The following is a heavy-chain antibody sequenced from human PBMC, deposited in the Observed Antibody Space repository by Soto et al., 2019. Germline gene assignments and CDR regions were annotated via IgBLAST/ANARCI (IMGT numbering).Heavy chain of an antibody. Sequence: QVQLQESGPGLVKPSQTLSLTCTVSGGSISSGGYYWSWIRQHPGKGLEWIGYIYYSGSTYYNPSLKSRVTISIDTSKNQSSLKLSSVTAADTAVYYCPRLNTYYYDSSGYPSEYFQHWGQGTLVTVS. D-gene: IGHD3-22*01. CDR1: GGSISSGGYY. V-gene: IGHV4-31*03. CDR3: PRLNTYYYDSSGYPSEYFQH. CDR2: IYYSGST. J-gene: IGHJ1*01.